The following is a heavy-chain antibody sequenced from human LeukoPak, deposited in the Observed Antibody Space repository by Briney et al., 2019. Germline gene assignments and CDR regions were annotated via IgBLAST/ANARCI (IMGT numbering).Heavy chain of an antibody. D-gene: IGHD2-21*02. Sequence: MASETLSLTCTVSGGSISSSSYYWGWIRQPPGKGLEWIGSIYYSGSTYYNPSLKSRVTISVDTSKNQFSLKLSSVTAADTAMYYCARGPRKLLPDYWGQGTLVTVSS. CDR3: ARGPRKLLPDY. J-gene: IGHJ4*02. CDR2: IYYSGST. V-gene: IGHV4-39*01. CDR1: GGSISSSSYY.